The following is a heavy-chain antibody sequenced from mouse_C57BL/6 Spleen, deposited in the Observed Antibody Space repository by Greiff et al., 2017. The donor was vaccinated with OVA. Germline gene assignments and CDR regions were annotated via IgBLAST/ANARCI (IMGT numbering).Heavy chain of an antibody. CDR3: AREDTTVAMDY. V-gene: IGHV3-6*01. CDR1: GYSITSGYY. Sequence: EVQLQESGPGLVKPSQSLSLTCSVTGYSITSGYYWNWIRQFPGNKLEWMGYISYDGSNNYNPSLKNRISITRDTSKNQFFLKLNSVTTEDTATYYCAREDTTVAMDYWGQGTSVTVSS. CDR2: ISYDGSN. J-gene: IGHJ4*01. D-gene: IGHD1-1*01.